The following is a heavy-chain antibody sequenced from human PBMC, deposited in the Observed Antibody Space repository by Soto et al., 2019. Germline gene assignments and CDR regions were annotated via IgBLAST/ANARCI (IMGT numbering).Heavy chain of an antibody. J-gene: IGHJ4*02. CDR3: VREAPCSNGVCQFDY. CDR2: ISSSATTI. Sequence: PGGSLRLSCAASGFTFSPYEMNWVRQAPGKGLEWISYISSSATTIHYADSVKGRFTISRDNAKKSLYLQMNSLRAEDTAVYYCVREAPCSNGVCQFDYWGQGTLVTVSS. D-gene: IGHD2-8*01. CDR1: GFTFSPYE. V-gene: IGHV3-48*03.